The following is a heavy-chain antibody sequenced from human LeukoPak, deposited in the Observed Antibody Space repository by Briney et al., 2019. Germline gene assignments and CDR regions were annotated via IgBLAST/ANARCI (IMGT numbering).Heavy chain of an antibody. CDR2: LWAHGRSE. CDR3: ARDDDTSSHYSLFEY. J-gene: IGHJ4*02. V-gene: IGHV3-33*01. CDR1: GLTLRSHG. Sequence: PGGSLRLSCAASGLTLRSHGMHWVRQAPGKGLEWVAVLWAHGRSEYYADSVKGRFSISRDTSRSTVYLQMNSLRVEDTAVYYCARDDDTSSHYSLFEYWGQGTRVTVSS. D-gene: IGHD3-22*01.